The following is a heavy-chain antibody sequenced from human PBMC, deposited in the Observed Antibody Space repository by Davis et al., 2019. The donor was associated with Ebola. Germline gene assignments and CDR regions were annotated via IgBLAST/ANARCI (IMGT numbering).Heavy chain of an antibody. D-gene: IGHD3-10*01. CDR1: GFTFSSYS. Sequence: GESLKISCAASGFTFSSYSLNWVRQAPGKGLEWVSSITSSSNYIYYADSVKGRFTISRDNAKNSLYLQMNSLRAEDTAVYYCARARGYFGSGILGYWGQGTLVTVSS. CDR3: ARARGYFGSGILGY. CDR2: ITSSSNYI. V-gene: IGHV3-21*01. J-gene: IGHJ4*02.